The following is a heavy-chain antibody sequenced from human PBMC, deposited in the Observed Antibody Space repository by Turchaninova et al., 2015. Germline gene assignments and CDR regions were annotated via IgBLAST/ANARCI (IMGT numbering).Heavy chain of an antibody. CDR2: LYTGGGT. V-gene: IGHV3-53*01. CDR3: ARVGGYPLGAFDI. Sequence: EVQLVESGGGLIQPGGSLRLSCAASALIVSNYYMICVRQAPGKGPAWVSVLYTGGGTYSADSVKGPFTISGDNSKTTLYLQMNSLRAEDAAVYYCARVGGYPLGAFDIWGQGTMVTVSS. J-gene: IGHJ3*02. D-gene: IGHD3-22*01. CDR1: ALIVSNYY.